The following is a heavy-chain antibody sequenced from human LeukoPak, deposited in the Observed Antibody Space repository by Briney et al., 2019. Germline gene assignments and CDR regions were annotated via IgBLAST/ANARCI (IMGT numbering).Heavy chain of an antibody. D-gene: IGHD5-12*01. Sequence: SETLSLTCAVSGGSISSGGYSWSWIRQLPGKGLEWIGYIYHSGSTYYNPSLKSRVTISVDRSKNQFSLKLSSVTAADTAVYYCARVPHRGFFDYWGQGTLVTVSS. CDR1: GGSISSGGYS. CDR3: ARVPHRGFFDY. J-gene: IGHJ4*02. CDR2: IYHSGST. V-gene: IGHV4-30-2*01.